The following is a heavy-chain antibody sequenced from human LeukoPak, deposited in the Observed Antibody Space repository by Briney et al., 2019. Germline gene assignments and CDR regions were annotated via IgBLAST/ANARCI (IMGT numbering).Heavy chain of an antibody. CDR1: GFTFTCCG. D-gene: IGHD4-23*01. V-gene: IGHV3-7*01. CDR2: IKQDGSEK. Sequence: GGSLRLSCAASGFTFTCCGMTWVRQAPGKGLEWVANIKQDGSEKYYVDSVKGRFTISRDNAKNSLYLQMNSLRAEDTAVYYCARVTRWDWYFDLWGRGTLVTVSS. CDR3: ARVTRWDWYFDL. J-gene: IGHJ2*01.